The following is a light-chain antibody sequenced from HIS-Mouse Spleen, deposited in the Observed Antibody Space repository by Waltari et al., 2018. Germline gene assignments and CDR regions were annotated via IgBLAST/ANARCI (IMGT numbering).Light chain of an antibody. Sequence: SYELTQPPSGSVSPGQTASITCPGDKLGDKYDCWYQQNPGQSPVLVIYQDSKRPSGIPERFSGSNSGNTATLTISGTQAMDEADYYCQAWDSSTANVVFGGGTKLTVL. V-gene: IGLV3-1*01. CDR2: QDS. J-gene: IGLJ2*01. CDR3: QAWDSSTANVV. CDR1: KLGDKY.